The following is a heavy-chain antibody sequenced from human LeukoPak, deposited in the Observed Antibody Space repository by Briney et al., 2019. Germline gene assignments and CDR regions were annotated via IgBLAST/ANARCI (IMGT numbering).Heavy chain of an antibody. CDR2: IHGDGRT. CDR1: GFTVTTNY. V-gene: IGHV3-53*01. CDR3: ATTGGYWTGIFDR. D-gene: IGHD2-8*02. Sequence: PGGSLRLSCAASGFTVTTNYMTWVRQAPGKGLEWVSGIHGDGRTYYADSVKGRFTISRDSSKNTLSLQMNSLRAEDTAVYYCATTGGYWTGIFDRWGQGTLATVSS. J-gene: IGHJ4*02.